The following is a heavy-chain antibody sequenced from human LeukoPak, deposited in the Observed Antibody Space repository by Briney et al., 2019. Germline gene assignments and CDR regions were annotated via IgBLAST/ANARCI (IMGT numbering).Heavy chain of an antibody. J-gene: IGHJ4*02. CDR2: IKQDGSEK. D-gene: IGHD5-12*01. Sequence: GGSLRLSCAASGFTFSTSWMSWVRQAPGKGLEWVANIKQDGSEKYYVDSVKGRFTISRDNAKNSLYLQMNSLRAEDTAVYYCARGDGYAQRDWGQGTLVTVPS. V-gene: IGHV3-7*01. CDR1: GFTFSTSW. CDR3: ARGDGYAQRD.